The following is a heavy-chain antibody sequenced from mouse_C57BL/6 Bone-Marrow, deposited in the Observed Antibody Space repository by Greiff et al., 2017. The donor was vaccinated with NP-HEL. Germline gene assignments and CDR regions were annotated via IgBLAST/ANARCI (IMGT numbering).Heavy chain of an antibody. J-gene: IGHJ3*01. CDR3: ARSSMITTWEFAY. D-gene: IGHD2-4*01. CDR2: INPGSGGT. CDR1: GYAFTNYL. Sequence: QVQLQQSGAELVRPGTSVKVSCKASGYAFTNYLIEWVKQRPGQGLEWIGVINPGSGGTNYNEKFKGKATLTADKSSSTAYMQLSSLTSEDSAVYFCARSSMITTWEFAYWGQGTLVTVSA. V-gene: IGHV1-54*01.